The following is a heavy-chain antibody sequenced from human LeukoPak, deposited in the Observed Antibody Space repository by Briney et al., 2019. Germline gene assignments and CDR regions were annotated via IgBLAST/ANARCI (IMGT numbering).Heavy chain of an antibody. J-gene: IGHJ3*02. V-gene: IGHV3-11*05. CDR3: ARDAGTGAFDI. CDR2: ISSSSSYT. CDR1: GFTFSDYY. D-gene: IGHD1-26*01. Sequence: PGGSLRLSCAASGFTFSDYYMSWIRQAPGKGLEWVSYISSSSSYTNYADSVKGRFTISRDNAKNSLYLQMNSLRAEDTAVYYCARDAGTGAFDIWGQGTMVTVSS.